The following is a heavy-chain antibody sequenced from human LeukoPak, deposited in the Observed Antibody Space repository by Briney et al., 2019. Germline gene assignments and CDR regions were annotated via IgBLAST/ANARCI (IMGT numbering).Heavy chain of an antibody. CDR3: AKDRCSNGIGCYYYYMDV. V-gene: IGHV3-30*02. CDR2: IQYDGSNE. Sequence: GGSLRLSCAASGSTFSSYGMHWVRQAPGKGLEWVAYIQYDGSNEQYADSVKGRFSISRDSSKNILYLQMNSLRAEDTAVYYCAKDRCSNGIGCYYYYMDVWGKGTTVTISS. CDR1: GSTFSSYG. J-gene: IGHJ6*03. D-gene: IGHD2-8*01.